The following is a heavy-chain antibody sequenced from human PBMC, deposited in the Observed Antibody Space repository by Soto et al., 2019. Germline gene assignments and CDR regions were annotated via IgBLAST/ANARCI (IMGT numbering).Heavy chain of an antibody. CDR1: GFTFSSYG. J-gene: IGHJ4*02. V-gene: IGHV3-33*06. CDR3: AKRSASTDRHFDY. CDR2: IWYDGSNK. Sequence: GGSLRLSCAASGFTFSSYGMHWVRQAPGKGLEWVAVIWYDGSNKYYADSVKGRFTISRDNSKNTLYLQMNSLTAEDTAVYYCAKRSASTDRHFDYWGRGTLVTVSS.